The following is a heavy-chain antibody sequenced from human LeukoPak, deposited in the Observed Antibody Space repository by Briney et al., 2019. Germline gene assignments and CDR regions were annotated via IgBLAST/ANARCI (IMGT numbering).Heavy chain of an antibody. V-gene: IGHV2-5*02. CDR1: GFSLSTSGVG. CDR2: IYWDDDK. Sequence: SGPTLVKPTQTLTLTCTFSGFSLSTSGVGVGWIRQPPGKALEWLALIYWDDDKRYSPSLKSRLTITKDTSENQVVLTMTNMDPVDTATYYCAHRHRGAAAGTWSHWGQGTLVTVSS. D-gene: IGHD6-13*01. J-gene: IGHJ4*02. CDR3: AHRHRGAAAGTWSH.